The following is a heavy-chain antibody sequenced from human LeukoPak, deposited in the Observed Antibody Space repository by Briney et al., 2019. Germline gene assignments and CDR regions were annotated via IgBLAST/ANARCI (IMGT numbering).Heavy chain of an antibody. CDR3: ARVTVSSSWPIDY. D-gene: IGHD6-13*01. V-gene: IGHV1-2*02. CDR1: GYTFTGYY. CDR2: INPNSGGT. J-gene: IGHJ4*02. Sequence: WASVKVSCKASGYTFTGYYMHWVRQAPGQGLEWMGWINPNSGGTNYAQKFQGRVTMTRDTSISTAYMELSRLRSDDTAVYYCARVTVSSSWPIDYWGQGTLVTVSS.